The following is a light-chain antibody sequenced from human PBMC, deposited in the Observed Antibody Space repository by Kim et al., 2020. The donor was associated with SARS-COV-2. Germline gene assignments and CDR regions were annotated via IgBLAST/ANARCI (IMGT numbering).Light chain of an antibody. Sequence: SVAPRQTASLTCSGDKLGDKYACWYQQKPGQSPVLVIYQDSKRPSGIPERFSGSNSGNTATLTISGTQAMDEADYYCQAWDSSTAVFGTGTKVTVL. CDR2: QDS. V-gene: IGLV3-1*01. CDR1: KLGDKY. J-gene: IGLJ1*01. CDR3: QAWDSSTAV.